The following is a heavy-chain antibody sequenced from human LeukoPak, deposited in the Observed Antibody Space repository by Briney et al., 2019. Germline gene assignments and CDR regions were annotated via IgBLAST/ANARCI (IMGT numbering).Heavy chain of an antibody. CDR3: ARVGVQQWLVIDY. D-gene: IGHD6-19*01. V-gene: IGHV3-74*01. CDR2: INSDGSST. Sequence: PGGSLRLSCAASGFTFSSYWMHWVRQAPGKGLAWVSRINSDGSSTSYADSVKGRFTISRDNAKNTLYLQMNSLRAEDTAVYYCARVGVQQWLVIDYWGQGTLVTVSS. CDR1: GFTFSSYW. J-gene: IGHJ4*02.